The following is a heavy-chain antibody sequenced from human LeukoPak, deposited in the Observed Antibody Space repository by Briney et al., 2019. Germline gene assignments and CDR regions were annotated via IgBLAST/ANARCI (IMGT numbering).Heavy chain of an antibody. CDR1: GYTFTGYY. Sequence: GASVKVSCKASGYTFTGYYMHWVRQAPGQGLEWMGWINPNSGGTNYAQKFQGRVTMTGDTSISTAYMELSRLRSDDTAVYYCARSIAAAGPFGKRLVDVWGQGTTVTLSS. CDR2: INPNSGGT. J-gene: IGHJ6*02. D-gene: IGHD6-13*01. CDR3: ARSIAAAGPFGKRLVDV. V-gene: IGHV1-2*02.